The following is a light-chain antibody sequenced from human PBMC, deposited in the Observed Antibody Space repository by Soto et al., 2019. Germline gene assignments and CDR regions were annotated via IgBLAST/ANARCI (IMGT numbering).Light chain of an antibody. Sequence: QSALTQPASVSGTPGQRVTISCSGSSSNVGGNPVNWYQHVPTTAPKLLIYTNTQRPSGVPDRFSGSKSGTSASLAISGLQSEDEADYYCASWDDSLNGPVFGTGTKLTVL. J-gene: IGLJ1*01. CDR3: ASWDDSLNGPV. V-gene: IGLV1-44*01. CDR1: SSNVGGNP. CDR2: TNT.